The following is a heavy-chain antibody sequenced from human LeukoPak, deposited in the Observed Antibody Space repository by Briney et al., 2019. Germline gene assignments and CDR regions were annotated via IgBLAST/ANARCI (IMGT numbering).Heavy chain of an antibody. CDR2: IYYSEST. V-gene: IGHV4-59*01. CDR3: ARDSDSSGYYPLLFGY. J-gene: IGHJ4*02. Sequence: SETLSLTCTVSGGSISSYYWSWIRQPPGKGLEWIGYIYYSESTNYNPSLKSRVTISVDTSKNQFSLKLSSVTAADTAVYYCARDSDSSGYYPLLFGYWGQGTLVTVSS. CDR1: GGSISSYY. D-gene: IGHD3-22*01.